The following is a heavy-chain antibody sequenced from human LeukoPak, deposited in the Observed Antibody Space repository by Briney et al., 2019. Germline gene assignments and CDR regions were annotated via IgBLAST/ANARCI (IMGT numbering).Heavy chain of an antibody. CDR1: GGSISSYH. CDR2: IYSGGNT. Sequence: PSETLSLTCTVSGGSISSYHWSWIRQPAGKGLEWIGRIYSGGNTNYNPSLKIRVAMSLDTSKNQFSVKLSSVTAADTAVYYCARAPATHCSTTSCYVFDIWGQGTMVTVSS. D-gene: IGHD2-2*01. V-gene: IGHV4-4*07. CDR3: ARAPATHCSTTSCYVFDI. J-gene: IGHJ3*02.